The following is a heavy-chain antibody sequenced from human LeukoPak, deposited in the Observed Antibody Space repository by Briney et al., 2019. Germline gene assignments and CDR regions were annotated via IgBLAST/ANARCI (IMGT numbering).Heavy chain of an antibody. J-gene: IGHJ4*02. CDR3: ANAARGGWFGELPYDY. V-gene: IGHV3-23*01. Sequence: GGSLRLSCAASGFTFSSYVMSWVRPAPGKGLEWVSAITSSGHITYYADSVKGRFTISRDNSENILYLQMNSLRADDTAVYYCANAARGGWFGELPYDYRGQGTLVTVSS. CDR2: ITSSGHIT. D-gene: IGHD3-10*01. CDR1: GFTFSSYV.